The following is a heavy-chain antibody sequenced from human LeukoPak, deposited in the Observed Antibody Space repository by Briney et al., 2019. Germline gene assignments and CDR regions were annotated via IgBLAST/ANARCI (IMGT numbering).Heavy chain of an antibody. CDR1: GFTFSSYS. V-gene: IGHV3-21*01. CDR3: AKGGKTVTTPIDY. D-gene: IGHD4-11*01. J-gene: IGHJ4*02. Sequence: PGGSLRLSCAASGFTFSSYSMNWVRQAPGKGLEWVSSISGSSYYIYYADSVKGRFTISRDNSKNTLYLQMNSLRAEDTAVYYCAKGGKTVTTPIDYWGQGTLVTVSS. CDR2: ISGSSYYI.